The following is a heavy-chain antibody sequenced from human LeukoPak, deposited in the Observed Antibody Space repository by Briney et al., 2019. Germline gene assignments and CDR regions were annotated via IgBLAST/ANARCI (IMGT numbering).Heavy chain of an antibody. Sequence: TPSETLSLTCTVSGGSISSSSYYWGWIRQPPGKGLEWIGSIYYSGSTYYNPSLKSRVTISVDTSKNQFSLKLSSVTAADTAVYYCARGHPVDTTIDYWGQGTLVTVSS. CDR3: ARGHPVDTTIDY. D-gene: IGHD1-14*01. V-gene: IGHV4-39*07. CDR1: GGSISSSSYY. CDR2: IYYSGST. J-gene: IGHJ4*02.